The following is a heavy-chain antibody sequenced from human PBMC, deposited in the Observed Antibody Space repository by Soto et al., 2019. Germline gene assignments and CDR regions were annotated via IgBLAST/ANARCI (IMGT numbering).Heavy chain of an antibody. V-gene: IGHV1-46*01. CDR1: GYTFTSYY. CDR2: INPSGGST. Sequence: ASVKVSCKASGYTFTSYYMHWVRQAPGQGLEWMGIINPSGGSTSYAQKFQGRVTMTRDTSTSTVYMELSSLRSGDTAVYYCAREGSSMVVAATWFPSNFDYWGQGTLVTVSS. J-gene: IGHJ4*02. CDR3: AREGSSMVVAATWFPSNFDY. D-gene: IGHD2-15*01.